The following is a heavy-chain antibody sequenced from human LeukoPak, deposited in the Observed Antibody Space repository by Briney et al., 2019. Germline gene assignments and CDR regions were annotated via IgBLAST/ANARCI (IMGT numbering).Heavy chain of an antibody. CDR1: GFTFSSYFW. CDR2: IRSDGGSS. J-gene: IGHJ4*02. CDR3: ARGGGRHVEY. V-gene: IGHV3-74*01. D-gene: IGHD2/OR15-2a*01. Sequence: PGGSLRLSCATSGFTFSSYFWMHWVRQAPGKGLVWVSRIRSDGGSSTYADSVKGRFTISRDNAKNTLYLQMNSLRAEDTAVYYCARGGGRHVEYWGQGNLVTVSS.